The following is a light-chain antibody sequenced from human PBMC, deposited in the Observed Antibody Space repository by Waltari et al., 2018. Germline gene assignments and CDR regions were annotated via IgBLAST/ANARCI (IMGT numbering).Light chain of an antibody. CDR1: SLRSYY. J-gene: IGLJ2*01. Sequence: SSELTQDPAVSVAMGQTVTITCQGNSLRSYYASWYQQRPGQAPILVIYDKNTRPSGVPDRFSGSSSDNTASLTITGAQAEDEASYYCHSRDASGVGGSFGGGTKLTVL. V-gene: IGLV3-19*01. CDR2: DKN. CDR3: HSRDASGVGGS.